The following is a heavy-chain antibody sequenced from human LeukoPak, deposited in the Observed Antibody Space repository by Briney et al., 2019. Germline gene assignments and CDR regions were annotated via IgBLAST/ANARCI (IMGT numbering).Heavy chain of an antibody. CDR2: IDHSGRT. J-gene: IGHJ4*02. V-gene: IGHV4-34*01. CDR1: GGSFSGYY. CDR3: ARGEYSNSRSFDY. Sequence: PSETLSLTCAVYGGSFSGYYWSWIRQPPGKGLEWIGEIDHSGRTNYNPSLKSRVTISVDKSKNQFSLKLTSVTAADTAVYYCARGEYSNSRSFDYWGRGTLVTVSS. D-gene: IGHD6-6*01.